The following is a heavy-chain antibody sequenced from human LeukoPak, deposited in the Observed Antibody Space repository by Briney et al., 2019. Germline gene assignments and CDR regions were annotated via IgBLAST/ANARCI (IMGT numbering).Heavy chain of an antibody. CDR1: GYTFTGYY. CDR2: INPNSGGT. J-gene: IGHJ4*02. Sequence: ASVKVSCKASGYTFTGYYMHWVRQAPAQGLELMGWINPNSGGTNYAQKFQGRVTMTRDTSISTAYMELSRLRSDDTAVYYCARAIVDIVATVHFDYWGQGTLVTVSS. D-gene: IGHD5-12*01. CDR3: ARAIVDIVATVHFDY. V-gene: IGHV1-2*02.